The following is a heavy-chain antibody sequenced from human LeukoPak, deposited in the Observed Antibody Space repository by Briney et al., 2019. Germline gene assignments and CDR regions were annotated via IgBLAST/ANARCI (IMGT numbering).Heavy chain of an antibody. CDR3: ARESKTTVTAY. Sequence: GESLKISCKGSGYTFTGYYMHWVRQAPGQGLEWMGWINPNSGGTNYAQKFQGRVTMTRDTSISTAYMELSRLRSDDTAVYYCARESKTTVTAYWGQGTLVTVSS. J-gene: IGHJ4*02. CDR1: GYTFTGYY. D-gene: IGHD4-17*01. CDR2: INPNSGGT. V-gene: IGHV1-2*02.